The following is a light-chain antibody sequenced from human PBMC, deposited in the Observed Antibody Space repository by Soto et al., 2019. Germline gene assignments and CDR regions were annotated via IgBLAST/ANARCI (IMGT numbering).Light chain of an antibody. CDR1: QSVRSY. J-gene: IGKJ5*01. CDR2: DAS. Sequence: EIVLTQSPGTLSMSPGERATLSCRASQSVRSYLAWYQQKPGQAPRLLIYDASNRATGIPARFSGSGSGTDLTLTISSLEPEGFAIYYCQQRHMSPTTFGKRTRL. V-gene: IGKV3-11*01. CDR3: QQRHMSPTT.